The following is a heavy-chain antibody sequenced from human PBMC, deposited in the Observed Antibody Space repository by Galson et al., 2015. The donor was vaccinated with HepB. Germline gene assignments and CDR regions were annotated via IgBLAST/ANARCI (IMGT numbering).Heavy chain of an antibody. CDR1: GYTFTSYY. CDR2: INPSGGST. J-gene: IGHJ6*02. D-gene: IGHD2-2*01. V-gene: IGHV1-46*01. Sequence: SVKVSCKASGYTFTSYYMHWVRQAPGQGLEWMGIINPSGGSTSYAQKFQGRVTMTRDTSTSTVYMELSSLRSEDTAVYYCARGDWDIVVVPAADYYYYGMDVWGQGTTVTVSS. CDR3: ARGDWDIVVVPAADYYYYGMDV.